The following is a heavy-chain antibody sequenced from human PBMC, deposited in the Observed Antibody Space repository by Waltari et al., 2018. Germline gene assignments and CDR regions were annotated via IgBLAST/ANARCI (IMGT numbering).Heavy chain of an antibody. J-gene: IGHJ4*02. CDR1: GGSISSGSYY. V-gene: IGHV4-61*09. CDR2: IYTSGST. Sequence: QVQLQESGPGLVKPSQTLSLTCTVSGGSISSGSYYWSWIRQPAGKGLEWIGYIYTSGSTNYNPSLKSRVTISVDTSKNQFSLKLSSVTAADTAVYYCARGAISYGDTYYFGYWGQGTLVTVSS. CDR3: ARGAISYGDTYYFGY. D-gene: IGHD4-17*01.